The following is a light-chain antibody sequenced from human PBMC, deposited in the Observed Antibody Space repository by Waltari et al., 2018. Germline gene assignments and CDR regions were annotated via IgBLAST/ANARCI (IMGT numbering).Light chain of an antibody. J-gene: IGKJ2*01. Sequence: EIVVTQSPLSLPVTPGEPASISCRSSQSLLYSNGNNYLDWYLQKPGQSPQLLIYETSNRASGVPDRFSGSGSGTDFTLKINRVETGDVGIYYCMQALQAPYTFGQGTKLEIK. CDR2: ETS. V-gene: IGKV2-28*01. CDR3: MQALQAPYT. CDR1: QSLLYSNGNNY.